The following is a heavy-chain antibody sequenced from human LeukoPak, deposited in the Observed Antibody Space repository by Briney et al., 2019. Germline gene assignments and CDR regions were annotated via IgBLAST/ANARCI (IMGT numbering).Heavy chain of an antibody. V-gene: IGHV3-30*18. CDR1: GFTFSSYG. Sequence: PGGSLRLSCAASGFTFSSYGMHWVRQAPGKGLEWVAVISYDGSNKYYADSVKGRFTISRDNSKNTLYLQMNSLRAEDTAVYYCAKELRAARPDSYYFDYWGQGTLVTVSS. CDR2: ISYDGSNK. CDR3: AKELRAARPDSYYFDY. J-gene: IGHJ4*02. D-gene: IGHD6-6*01.